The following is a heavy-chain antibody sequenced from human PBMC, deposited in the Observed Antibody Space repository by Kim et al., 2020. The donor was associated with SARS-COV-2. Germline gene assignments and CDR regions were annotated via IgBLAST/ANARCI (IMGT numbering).Heavy chain of an antibody. CDR1: GFTFYNYA. CDR2: ITGDGGNT. V-gene: IGHV3-43*02. D-gene: IGHD2-8*01. Sequence: GGSLRLSCAASGFTFYNYAIHWVRQAPGKGLEWVSLITGDGGNTYYTDSVKGRFTISRDNSKNSLYLQMNGLRTEDTALYYCARDKSSLIHYYYGLDIWGQGTTVTVSS. CDR3: ARDKSSLIHYYYGLDI. J-gene: IGHJ6*02.